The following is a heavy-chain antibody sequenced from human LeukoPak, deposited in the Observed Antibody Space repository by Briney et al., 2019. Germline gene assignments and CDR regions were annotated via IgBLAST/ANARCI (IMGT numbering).Heavy chain of an antibody. D-gene: IGHD1-26*01. Sequence: GGSLRLSCAASGFTFSDYYMSWIRQAPGKGLEWVSYISSSSSTIYYADSAKGRFTISRDNAQNSLTLHMNTLRADDTAVYYCAKDGGTHFDHWGQGTLVTVSS. V-gene: IGHV3-11*04. CDR2: ISSSSSTI. J-gene: IGHJ4*02. CDR1: GFTFSDYY. CDR3: AKDGGTHFDH.